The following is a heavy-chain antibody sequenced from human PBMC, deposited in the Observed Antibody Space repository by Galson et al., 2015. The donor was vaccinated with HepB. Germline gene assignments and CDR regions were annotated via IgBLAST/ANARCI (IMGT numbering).Heavy chain of an antibody. CDR2: IFNNGAT. D-gene: IGHD3-3*01. Sequence: SLRLSCAASGFTVSSNYMNWVRQAPGKGLQWVSVIFNNGATYYADSVKGRFTISRDISKNTVYLQMNSLRAEDTAVYHCARVSRFWDGTLQSFSGMDIWGQGTAVTVSS. CDR1: GFTVSSNY. V-gene: IGHV3-53*01. J-gene: IGHJ6*02. CDR3: ARVSRFWDGTLQSFSGMDI.